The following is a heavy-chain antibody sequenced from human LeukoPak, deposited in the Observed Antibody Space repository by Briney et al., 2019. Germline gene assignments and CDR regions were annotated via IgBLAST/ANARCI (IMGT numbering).Heavy chain of an antibody. CDR3: ARDYGGGWYQIDY. D-gene: IGHD6-13*01. CDR2: ISYSGST. J-gene: IGHJ4*02. Sequence: PSETLSLTCTVSGGAISSYYWSWIRQPPGKGLEWIGYISYSGSTNYNPSLKSRPTISLDTSKRQFSLHLNSVTLADTALYYCARDYGGGWYQIDYWGQGTLVTVSS. V-gene: IGHV4-59*12. CDR1: GGAISSYY.